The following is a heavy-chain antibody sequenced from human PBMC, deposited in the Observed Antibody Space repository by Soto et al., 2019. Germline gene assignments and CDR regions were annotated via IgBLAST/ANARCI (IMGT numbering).Heavy chain of an antibody. CDR1: GGSFSNDY. CDR3: ARDRYFYDSRGYYRTLDS. CDR2: IFHSGIT. J-gene: IGHJ4*02. Sequence: SDTLSLTCTVSGGSFSNDYWTWIRQSPGKGLEWIGYIFHSGITDYNPSLQSRVTISIDTSRNHFSLNLTSVTAADTAVYYCARDRYFYDSRGYYRTLDSWGQGTLVPVSS. D-gene: IGHD3-22*01. V-gene: IGHV4-59*01.